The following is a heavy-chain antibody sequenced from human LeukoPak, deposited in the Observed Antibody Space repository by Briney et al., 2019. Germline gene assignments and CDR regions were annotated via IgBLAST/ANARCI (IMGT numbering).Heavy chain of an antibody. CDR1: VGSISNYY. D-gene: IGHD4-11*01. V-gene: IGHV4-59*01. CDR3: ARTSNTVFDY. CDR2: IYYSGDT. J-gene: IGHJ4*02. Sequence: PSETLSLTCTVSVGSISNYYWSWIRQPQGKRLEWIGYIYYSGDTNYNPSLKSRVTMSVDTSKNQFSLKLSSVTAADTALYYCARTSNTVFDYWGQGTLVTVSS.